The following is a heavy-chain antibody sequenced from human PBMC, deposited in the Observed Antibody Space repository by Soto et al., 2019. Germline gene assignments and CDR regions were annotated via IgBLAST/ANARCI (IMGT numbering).Heavy chain of an antibody. J-gene: IGHJ4*02. CDR1: GYTFTSYA. CDR2: INAGNGNT. Sequence: ASVKFSFKASGYTFTSYAMNWVRQALRQRLEWMGWINAGNGNTKYSQKFEGRVTITRDTSASTAYMELSSLRSEDTDVYYCARASNYDFWSGYHYFDYWGQGTLVTVSS. CDR3: ARASNYDFWSGYHYFDY. D-gene: IGHD3-3*01. V-gene: IGHV1-3*01.